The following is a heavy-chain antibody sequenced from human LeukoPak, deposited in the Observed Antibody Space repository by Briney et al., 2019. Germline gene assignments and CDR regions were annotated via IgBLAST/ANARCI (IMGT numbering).Heavy chain of an antibody. J-gene: IGHJ2*01. D-gene: IGHD4-23*01. Sequence: GGSLRLSCVASGFTFGTYLMIWVRQGPGKRLEWVAAISRASENTYYADSVKGRCTISRDNPQNTVSLQMNSLRAEDTAVYYCAKISGGSGWYFDLWGLGTLVTVSS. CDR3: AKISGGSGWYFDL. V-gene: IGHV3-23*01. CDR1: GFTFGTYL. CDR2: ISRASENT.